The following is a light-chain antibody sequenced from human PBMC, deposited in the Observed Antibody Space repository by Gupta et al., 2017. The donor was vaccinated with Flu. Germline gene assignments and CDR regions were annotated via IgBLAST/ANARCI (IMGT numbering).Light chain of an antibody. V-gene: IGKV2-30*01. CDR2: KVS. Sequence: VVMPQPPLSLPVTLGQPASNSCRSSQTLVYVDGNTSLSWFQQRPGQSPKRLIYKVSNRDSGVSDRFSGSASGTEFTLKISKVEAEDFGSYYCMQGTNGTPTFGEGTKVEIK. J-gene: IGKJ4*02. CDR1: QTLVYVDGNTS. CDR3: MQGTNGTPT.